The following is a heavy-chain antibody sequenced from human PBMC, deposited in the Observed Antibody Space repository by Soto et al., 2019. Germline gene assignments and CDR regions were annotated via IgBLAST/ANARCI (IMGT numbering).Heavy chain of an antibody. D-gene: IGHD2-15*01. Sequence: AESLTIFCKVSGYSFTSYCIVWVLQMPGKGLECMGIIYPGDSYTRYSPSFQGQVTISADKSISTAYLQWSSLKASDTAMYYCARAQEGDMVYYYYGMDVWGQGTTVTVSS. CDR1: GYSFTSYC. V-gene: IGHV5-51*01. CDR2: IYPGDSYT. J-gene: IGHJ6*01. CDR3: ARAQEGDMVYYYYGMDV.